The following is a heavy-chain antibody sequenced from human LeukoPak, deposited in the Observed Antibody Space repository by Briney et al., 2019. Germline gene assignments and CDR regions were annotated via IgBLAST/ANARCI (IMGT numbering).Heavy chain of an antibody. Sequence: GGSLRLSCAASGFTVSSNYMSWVRQAPGKGLEWVSVIYSGGSTYYADSVKGRFTISRDNSKNTLYLQMNSLRAEDTAVYYCARDRKNYYDSSGYFDPWGQGTLVTVSS. J-gene: IGHJ5*02. V-gene: IGHV3-53*01. CDR1: GFTVSSNY. CDR2: IYSGGST. D-gene: IGHD3-22*01. CDR3: ARDRKNYYDSSGYFDP.